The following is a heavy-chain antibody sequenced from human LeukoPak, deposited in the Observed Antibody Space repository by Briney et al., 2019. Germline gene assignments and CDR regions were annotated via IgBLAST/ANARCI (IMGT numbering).Heavy chain of an antibody. CDR2: INPNSGGT. V-gene: IGHV1-2*02. J-gene: IGHJ6*03. D-gene: IGHD6-19*01. CDR1: GYTFTGYY. Sequence: ASVKVSCKASGYTFTGYYMHWVRQAPGQGLEWMGWINPNSGGTNYAQKFQGRVTMTRDTSISTAYMELSRLRSDDTAVYYRATGGGSSGWYLLDYYYYMDVWGKGTTVTVSS. CDR3: ATGGGSSGWYLLDYYYYMDV.